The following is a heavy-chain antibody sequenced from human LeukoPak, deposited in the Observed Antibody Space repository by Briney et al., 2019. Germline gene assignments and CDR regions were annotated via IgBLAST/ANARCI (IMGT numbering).Heavy chain of an antibody. CDR3: ARSVGYSYGIWFDP. Sequence: SQTLSLTCTVSGGPISSGGYYWSWIRQHPGKGLEWIGYIYYSGSTYYNPSLKSRVTISVDTYKNQFSLKLSSVTAADTAVYYCARSVGYSYGIWFDPWGQGTLVTVSS. J-gene: IGHJ5*02. D-gene: IGHD5-18*01. CDR1: GGPISSGGYY. CDR2: IYYSGST. V-gene: IGHV4-31*03.